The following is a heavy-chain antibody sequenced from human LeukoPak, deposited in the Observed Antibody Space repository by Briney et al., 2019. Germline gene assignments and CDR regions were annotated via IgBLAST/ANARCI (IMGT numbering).Heavy chain of an antibody. J-gene: IGHJ4*02. Sequence: TGGSLRLSCAASGFSFSRYGMSWVRQAPGKGLEWVSAISGSGDTTYYADSVKGRFTISRDNSKNTLYLQMNSLRPEDTAVYYCAKPQEPDLWVADFWGQGTLVTVFS. D-gene: IGHD3-3*01. CDR2: ISGSGDTT. CDR3: AKPQEPDLWVADF. CDR1: GFSFSRYG. V-gene: IGHV3-23*01.